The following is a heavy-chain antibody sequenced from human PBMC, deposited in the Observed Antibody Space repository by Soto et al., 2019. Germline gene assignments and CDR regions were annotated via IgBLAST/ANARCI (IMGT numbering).Heavy chain of an antibody. CDR3: AGGSGWLSDS. J-gene: IGHJ4*02. Sequence: EVQLVESGGGLVQPGGSLRLSCAASGFTFSTYWMSWVRQAPGKGLEWVAIIKHDGRAKLYVDSLKGRFTISRDNAKSSLYLQMNSLRAEDTAVYYCAGGSGWLSDSWGQGTLVIVSS. D-gene: IGHD3-3*01. CDR1: GFTFSTYW. CDR2: IKHDGRAK. V-gene: IGHV3-7*05.